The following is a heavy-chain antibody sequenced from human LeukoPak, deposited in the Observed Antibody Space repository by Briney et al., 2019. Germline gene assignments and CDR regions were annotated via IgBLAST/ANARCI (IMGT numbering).Heavy chain of an antibody. V-gene: IGHV4-38-2*01. Sequence: SETLSLTCAVSGYSISSGYFWVWIRQPPGKGLEWIGSIYHSGTTYYKSSLKSRVTISVDTSKNQFSLKLSSVTAADTAVYYCARRDSSGSHDYWGQGTLVTISS. D-gene: IGHD3-22*01. CDR2: IYHSGTT. CDR1: GYSISSGYF. CDR3: ARRDSSGSHDY. J-gene: IGHJ4*02.